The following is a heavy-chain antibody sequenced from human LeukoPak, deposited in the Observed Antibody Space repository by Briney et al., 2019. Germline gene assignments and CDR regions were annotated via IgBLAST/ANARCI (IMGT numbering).Heavy chain of an antibody. CDR2: VNTDGSST. V-gene: IGHV3-74*03. J-gene: IGHJ4*02. D-gene: IGHD4-17*01. CDR1: GFIFSREW. CDR3: AKDKEGARWDYGDYYFDY. Sequence: GGSLRLSCAASGFIFSREWMHWVRQAPGRGLVWVSRVNTDGSSTVYADSVKGRFTISRDNAKNTLYLQMNSLRAEDTALYYCAKDKEGARWDYGDYYFDYWGQGTLVTVSS.